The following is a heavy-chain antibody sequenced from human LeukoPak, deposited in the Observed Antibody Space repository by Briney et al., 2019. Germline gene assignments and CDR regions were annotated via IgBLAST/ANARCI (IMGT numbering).Heavy chain of an antibody. Sequence: SQTLSLTCTVSGGSISSGGHYWSWIRQPAGKGLEYLGRISSTGSTNYNPSLRSRVTISADTSKNHFSLKLTSVTAADTAVYYCARDPLAYCGGDCYWASSSGEEYFDYWGQGILVTVSS. CDR3: ARDPLAYCGGDCYWASSSGEEYFDY. V-gene: IGHV4-61*02. CDR2: ISSTGST. D-gene: IGHD2-21*02. CDR1: GGSISSGGHY. J-gene: IGHJ4*02.